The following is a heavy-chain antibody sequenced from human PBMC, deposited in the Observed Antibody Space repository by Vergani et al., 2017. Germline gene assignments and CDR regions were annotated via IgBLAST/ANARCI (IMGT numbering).Heavy chain of an antibody. CDR3: ARAAGAAGYDY. Sequence: QVQLQQWGAGLLKPSETLSLTCAVYGGSFSGYYWSWRRQPPGTGLEWFGEINHSGSTNYNPSLKSRVTISVDTAKNQFSLKLRSVTAADTAVYYCARAAGAAGYDYWGQGTLVTVSS. V-gene: IGHV4-34*01. J-gene: IGHJ4*02. CDR2: INHSGST. CDR1: GGSFSGYY. D-gene: IGHD6-13*01.